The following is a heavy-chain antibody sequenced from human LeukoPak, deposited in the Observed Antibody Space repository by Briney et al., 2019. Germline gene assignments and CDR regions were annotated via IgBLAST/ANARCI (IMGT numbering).Heavy chain of an antibody. CDR2: IYSAGIT. CDR3: ARSDCSGGTCPNWFDP. V-gene: IGHV3-66*02. CDR1: GLTVSTNH. J-gene: IGHJ5*02. D-gene: IGHD2-15*01. Sequence: GGSLRLSCAASGLTVSTNHMTWVRQAPGKGLEWVSVIYSAGITYYADSVKGRFTISRDNSKNTLFLQMNSLRIEDTAVYYCARSDCSGGTCPNWFDPWGQGTLVTVSS.